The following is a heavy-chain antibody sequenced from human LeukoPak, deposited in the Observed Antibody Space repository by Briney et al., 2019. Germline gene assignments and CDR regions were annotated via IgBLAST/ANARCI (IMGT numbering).Heavy chain of an antibody. CDR1: GFTFGSPW. V-gene: IGHV3-74*01. J-gene: IGHJ4*02. CDR2: INSDGSAT. D-gene: IGHD3-16*02. Sequence: PGGSLRLSCAASGFTFGSPWMHWVRQAPGKGLVWVSRINSDGSATAYADSVKGRFTISRDNAKNTLYLQMNSLRAEDTAVYYCARGTAGYHSSYFDYWGQGTLVTVSS. CDR3: ARGTAGYHSSYFDY.